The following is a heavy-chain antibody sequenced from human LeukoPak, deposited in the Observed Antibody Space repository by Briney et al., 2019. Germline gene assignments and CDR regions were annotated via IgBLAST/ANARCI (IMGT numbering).Heavy chain of an antibody. Sequence: ESLKISCKGSGYTFTSYDINWVRQATGQGLEWMGWMNPNSGNTGYAQKFQGRVTMTRNTSISTAYMELSSLRSEDTAVYYCARGLVFGWFGESNWFDPWGQGTLVTVSS. J-gene: IGHJ5*02. CDR3: ARGLVFGWFGESNWFDP. D-gene: IGHD3-10*01. CDR2: MNPNSGNT. CDR1: GYTFTSYD. V-gene: IGHV1-8*01.